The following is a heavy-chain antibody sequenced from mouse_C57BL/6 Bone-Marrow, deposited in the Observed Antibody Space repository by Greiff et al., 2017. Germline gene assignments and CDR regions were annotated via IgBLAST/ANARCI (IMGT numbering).Heavy chain of an antibody. D-gene: IGHD1-1*01. Sequence: LVESGPELVRPGASVKISCKAPGYTFTSHWMQWVRQKPGQGLEWIGEIFPGSGSTYYNEKFKGKATLTVDTSASTSYMQLSSLTSEDSAVYFCAREGVTTVVAWYFDVWGTGTTVTVSS. J-gene: IGHJ1*03. CDR2: IFPGSGST. CDR1: GYTFTSHW. V-gene: IGHV1-56*01. CDR3: AREGVTTVVAWYFDV.